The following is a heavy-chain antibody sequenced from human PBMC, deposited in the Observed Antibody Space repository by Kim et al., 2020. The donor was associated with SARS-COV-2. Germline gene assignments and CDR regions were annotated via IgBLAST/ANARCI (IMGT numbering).Heavy chain of an antibody. CDR3: AKAHSGGSAYDY. CDR2: INGSGGRT. CDR1: GFTFSSYT. D-gene: IGHD2-15*01. J-gene: IGHJ4*02. V-gene: IGHV3-23*01. Sequence: GGSLRLSCAASGFTFSSYTMGWVRQAPGKGLEWVSDINGSGGRTFYADSARGQFTISRDNSKNTLYLQMNSLRAEDTAVYYCAKAHSGGSAYDYWGQGTL.